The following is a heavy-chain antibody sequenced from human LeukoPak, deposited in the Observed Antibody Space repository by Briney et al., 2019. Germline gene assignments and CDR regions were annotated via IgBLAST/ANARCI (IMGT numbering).Heavy chain of an antibody. D-gene: IGHD6-13*01. Sequence: GGSLRLSCAASGFTFSSYAMSWVRQAPGKGLEWVSVISGSGGSTYYADSVKGRFTISRDNSKNTLYLQMNSLRAEDTAVYYCAKVGIAAVEGWFDPWGQGTLVTVSS. CDR3: AKVGIAAVEGWFDP. J-gene: IGHJ5*02. CDR1: GFTFSSYA. V-gene: IGHV3-23*01. CDR2: ISGSGGST.